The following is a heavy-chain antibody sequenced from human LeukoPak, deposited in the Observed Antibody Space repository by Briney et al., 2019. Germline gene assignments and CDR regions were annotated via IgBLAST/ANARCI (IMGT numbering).Heavy chain of an antibody. J-gene: IGHJ4*02. Sequence: PSETLSLTCTVSGGSISSSSYYWGWIRQPPGKGLEWIGSIYYSGSTYYNPSLKSRVTISVDTSKNQFSLNLGSVTAADTAMYYCARDRYTGWHSFDYWGQGTLITVSS. CDR1: GGSISSSSYY. CDR2: IYYSGST. V-gene: IGHV4-39*07. D-gene: IGHD6-19*01. CDR3: ARDRYTGWHSFDY.